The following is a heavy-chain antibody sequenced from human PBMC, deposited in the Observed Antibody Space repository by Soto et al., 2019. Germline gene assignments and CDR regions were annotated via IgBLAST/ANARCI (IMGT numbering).Heavy chain of an antibody. D-gene: IGHD3-10*01. Sequence: SETLSLTCTVSGGSISSSTFYWGWIRQPPGKGLEWIATIYYDGSTYYNPSLTSRVTISVDTPNNQFSLRMNSVTAADTAVYYCARHSYSIFRGLTTFDPWGQGTLVTVSS. CDR2: IYYDGST. CDR3: ARHSYSIFRGLTTFDP. CDR1: GGSISSSTFY. J-gene: IGHJ5*02. V-gene: IGHV4-39*01.